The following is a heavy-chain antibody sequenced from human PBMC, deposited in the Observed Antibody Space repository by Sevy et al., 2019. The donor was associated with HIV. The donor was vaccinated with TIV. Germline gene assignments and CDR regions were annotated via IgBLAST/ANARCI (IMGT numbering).Heavy chain of an antibody. V-gene: IGHV4-38-2*01. CDR2: IYHSGST. CDR1: GYSISSGYY. J-gene: IGHJ4*02. CDR3: AGRVGADGVVVPAAIGYFDY. Sequence: SETLSLTCAVSGYSISSGYYWGWIRQPPGKGLEWIGSIYHSGSTYYNPSLKSRVTISVDTSKNQFSLKLSSVTAADTAVYYCAGRVGADGVVVPAAIGYFDYWGQGTLVTVSS. D-gene: IGHD2-2*02.